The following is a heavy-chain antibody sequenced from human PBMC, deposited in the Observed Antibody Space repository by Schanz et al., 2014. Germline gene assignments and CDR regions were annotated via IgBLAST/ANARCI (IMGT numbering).Heavy chain of an antibody. D-gene: IGHD2-2*02. Sequence: DVQLVESGGGLVQPGGSLRLSCAASGFTFTGHWMSWVRQAPGKGLEYVSAISANGGSTYHAPSVQGRFTMSRDNSKNTLYLQMGSLRAEDMAVYYCARDRSPYTVFDYWGQGTLVTVSS. V-gene: IGHV3-64*01. CDR1: GFTFTGHW. CDR3: ARDRSPYTVFDY. CDR2: ISANGGST. J-gene: IGHJ4*02.